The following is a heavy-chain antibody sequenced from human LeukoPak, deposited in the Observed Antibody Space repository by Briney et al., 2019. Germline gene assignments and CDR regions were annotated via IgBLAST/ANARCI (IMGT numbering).Heavy chain of an antibody. V-gene: IGHV3-11*04. CDR1: GFTFSDYY. J-gene: IGHJ3*02. CDR3: ARDSGSGSYGNDFDI. CDR2: ISNSGSTI. D-gene: IGHD1-26*01. Sequence: GGSLRLSCAASGFTFSDYYMSWLRQAPGKGLEWVAYISNSGSTIYYADSVKGRFTISRDNAKNSLYLQMNSLRAEDTAVYYCARDSGSGSYGNDFDIWGQGTMVTVSS.